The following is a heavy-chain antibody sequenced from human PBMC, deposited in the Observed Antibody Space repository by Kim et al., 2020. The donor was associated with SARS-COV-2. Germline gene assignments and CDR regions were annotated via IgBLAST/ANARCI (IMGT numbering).Heavy chain of an antibody. J-gene: IGHJ5*02. CDR3: ARGSCGGTITIFGVVMPPVASCTYNWFDP. V-gene: IGHV1-69*13. Sequence: SVKVSCKASGGTFSSYAISWVRQAPGQGLEWMGGIIPIFGTANYAQKFQGRVTITADESTSTAYMELSSLRSEDTAVYYCARGSCGGTITIFGVVMPPVASCTYNWFDPWGQGTLVTVSS. CDR2: IIPIFGTA. CDR1: GGTFSSYA. D-gene: IGHD3-3*01.